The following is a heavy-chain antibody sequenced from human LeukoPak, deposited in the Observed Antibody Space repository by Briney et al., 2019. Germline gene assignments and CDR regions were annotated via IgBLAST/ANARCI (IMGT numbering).Heavy chain of an antibody. Sequence: PGRSLRLSCAASGFTFSSYAMSWVRQAPGKGLEWVSAISGSGGSTYYADSVKGRFTISRDNAKNSLYLQMNSLRAEDTAVYYCARATKLDILTGYDMDVWGKGTTVTISS. CDR1: GFTFSSYA. J-gene: IGHJ6*03. V-gene: IGHV3-23*01. CDR2: ISGSGGST. CDR3: ARATKLDILTGYDMDV. D-gene: IGHD3-9*01.